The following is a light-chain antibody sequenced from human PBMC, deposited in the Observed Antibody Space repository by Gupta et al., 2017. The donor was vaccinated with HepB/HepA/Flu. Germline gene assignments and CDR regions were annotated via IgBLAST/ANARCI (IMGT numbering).Light chain of an antibody. Sequence: DLQMTKSPSSLSASVGDRVTITCRASQSISSYLKWYQQKPGKAPKLLIYAASSLQSGVPSRFSGSGSRTDFTLTISRLQPEDFATYYCQHSDSTPFTFGGGTKVEIK. CDR2: AAS. CDR1: QSISSY. V-gene: IGKV1-39*01. J-gene: IGKJ4*01. CDR3: QHSDSTPFT.